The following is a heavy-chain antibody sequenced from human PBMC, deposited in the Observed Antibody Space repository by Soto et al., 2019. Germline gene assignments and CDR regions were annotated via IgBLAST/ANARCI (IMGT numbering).Heavy chain of an antibody. CDR2: ISYDGSNK. Sequence: GWSLRLSCSASVFTFSSYAMHWCRQAPGKGLEWVAVISYDGSNKYYADSVKGRFTISRDNSKNTLYLQMNSLRAEDTAVYYCARVRYDFWSGYYDPTNYYYYGMDVWGQGTTVTVSS. J-gene: IGHJ6*02. V-gene: IGHV3-30-3*01. CDR3: ARVRYDFWSGYYDPTNYYYYGMDV. CDR1: VFTFSSYA. D-gene: IGHD3-3*01.